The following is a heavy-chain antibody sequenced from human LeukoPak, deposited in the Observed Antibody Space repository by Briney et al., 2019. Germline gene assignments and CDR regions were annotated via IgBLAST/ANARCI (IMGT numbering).Heavy chain of an antibody. D-gene: IGHD1-26*01. Sequence: PGGSLRLSCAASGFTVSSNYMSWVRQAPGKGLEWVSVIYSGGSTYYADSVKGRFTISRDNSKNTLYLQMNSLRAEDTAVYYCAREAEIVGANYFDYWGQGTLVTVSS. CDR3: AREAEIVGANYFDY. V-gene: IGHV3-66*01. J-gene: IGHJ4*02. CDR1: GFTVSSNY. CDR2: IYSGGST.